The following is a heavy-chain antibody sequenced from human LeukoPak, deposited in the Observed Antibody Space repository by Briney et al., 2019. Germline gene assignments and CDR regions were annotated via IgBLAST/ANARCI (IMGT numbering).Heavy chain of an antibody. Sequence: SGGSLRLSCAASGFTFSNYGMSWVRQAPGKGPEWVSVVSDSGSGAYYADSVKGRFTISRDNSKNTLYLQMNSLRAEDTAVYYCAPDLRGSAWSLDYWGQGTLVTVSS. J-gene: IGHJ4*02. CDR1: GFTFSNYG. V-gene: IGHV3-23*01. CDR3: APDLRGSAWSLDY. CDR2: VSDSGSGA. D-gene: IGHD6-19*01.